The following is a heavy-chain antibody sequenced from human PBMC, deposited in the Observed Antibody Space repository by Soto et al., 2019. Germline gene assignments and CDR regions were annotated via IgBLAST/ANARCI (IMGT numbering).Heavy chain of an antibody. V-gene: IGHV4-34*01. CDR3: SRVQITFGGVIVIPTSVAFDY. J-gene: IGHJ4*02. Sequence: SETLSLTCAVYGGSFSGYYWSWIRQPPGKGLEWIGEINHSGSTNYNPSLKSRVNISVHTSKNQFALKLSSVTAADTSVYYCSRVQITFGGVIVIPTSVAFDYWGQGTLVTVSS. D-gene: IGHD3-16*02. CDR1: GGSFSGYY. CDR2: INHSGST.